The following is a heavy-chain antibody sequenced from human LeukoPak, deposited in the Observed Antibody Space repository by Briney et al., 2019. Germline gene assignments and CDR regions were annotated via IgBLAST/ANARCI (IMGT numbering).Heavy chain of an antibody. Sequence: GSSVKVSCKASGGTFSSYAISWVRQAPGQGLEWMGGIIPIFGTANYAQKFQGRVTITADESTSTAYMELSSLRSEDTAVYYCARGRSRDGYNRRPDDAFDIWGQGTMVTVSS. CDR1: GGTFSSYA. J-gene: IGHJ3*02. V-gene: IGHV1-69*01. CDR2: IIPIFGTA. D-gene: IGHD5-24*01. CDR3: ARGRSRDGYNRRPDDAFDI.